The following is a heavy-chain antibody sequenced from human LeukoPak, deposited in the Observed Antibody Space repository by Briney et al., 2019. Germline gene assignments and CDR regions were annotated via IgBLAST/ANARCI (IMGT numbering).Heavy chain of an antibody. V-gene: IGHV3-20*04. J-gene: IGHJ6*03. CDR2: INWNGGST. Sequence: GGSLRLSCAASGFTFSSFGMSWVRQAPGKGLEWVSSINWNGGSTGYADSVKGRFTISRDNAKNSLYLQMNSLRAEDTALYYCARDTSYYYGSGNYYYMDVWGKGTTVTVSS. CDR3: ARDTSYYYGSGNYYYMDV. D-gene: IGHD3-10*01. CDR1: GFTFSSFG.